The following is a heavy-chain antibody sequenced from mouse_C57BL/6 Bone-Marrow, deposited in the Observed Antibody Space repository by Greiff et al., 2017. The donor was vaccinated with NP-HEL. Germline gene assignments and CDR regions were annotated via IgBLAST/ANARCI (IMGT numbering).Heavy chain of an antibody. J-gene: IGHJ2*01. V-gene: IGHV14-4*01. CDR3: TTITTVVAQYYFDY. D-gene: IGHD1-1*01. CDR2: IDPENGDT. Sequence: VQLQQSGAELVRPGASVKLSCTASGFNIKDDYMHWVKQRPEQGLEWIGWIDPENGDTEYASKVQGKATITADTSSNTAYLQLSSLTSEDTAVYYCTTITTVVAQYYFDYWGRGNALTVSS. CDR1: GFNIKDDY.